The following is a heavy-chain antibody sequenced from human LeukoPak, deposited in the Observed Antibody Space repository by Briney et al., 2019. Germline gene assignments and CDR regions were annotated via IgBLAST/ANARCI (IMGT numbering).Heavy chain of an antibody. V-gene: IGHV3-7*01. CDR3: ARSYGSGSYYMFDY. J-gene: IGHJ4*02. D-gene: IGHD3-10*01. CDR1: GFTFSSYW. Sequence: GGSLRLSCAASGFTFSSYWMSWVRQAPGKGLEWVANIKQDGSEKYYVDSVKGRFTISRDNAKNSLYLQMNSLRAEDTAVYYCARSYGSGSYYMFDYWGQGNLVTVSS. CDR2: IKQDGSEK.